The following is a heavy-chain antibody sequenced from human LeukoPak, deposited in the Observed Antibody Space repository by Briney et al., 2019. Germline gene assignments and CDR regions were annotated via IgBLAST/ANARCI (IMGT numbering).Heavy chain of an antibody. CDR3: ASGRGYSYGVDY. Sequence: SVKVSCKTTEDTLRNVAFSWVRQAPGQGLEWMGGIIPIFGTANYAQKFQGRVTITADKSTSTAYMELSSLRSEDTAVYYCASGRGYSYGVDYWGQGTLVTVSS. V-gene: IGHV1-69*06. D-gene: IGHD5-18*01. CDR1: EDTLRNVA. CDR2: IIPIFGTA. J-gene: IGHJ4*02.